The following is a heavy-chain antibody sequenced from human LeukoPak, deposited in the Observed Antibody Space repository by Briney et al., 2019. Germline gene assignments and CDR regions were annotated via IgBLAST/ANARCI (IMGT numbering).Heavy chain of an antibody. Sequence: PGGSLRLSCAASGFTFSSYAMHWVRQAPGKGLEYVSAISSNGGSTYYANSVKGRFTISRDNSKNTLYLQMNSLRAEDTAVYYCARSLDSPGYYSPSDYWGQGTLVTVSS. CDR3: ARSLDSPGYYSPSDY. V-gene: IGHV3-64*01. CDR2: ISSNGGST. J-gene: IGHJ4*02. D-gene: IGHD3-22*01. CDR1: GFTFSSYA.